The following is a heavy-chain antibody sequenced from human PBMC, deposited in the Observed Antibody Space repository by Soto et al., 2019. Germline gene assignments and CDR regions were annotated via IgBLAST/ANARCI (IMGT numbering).Heavy chain of an antibody. CDR1: GDSISRSNYY. Sequence: QLQLQESGPGLVKPWETLSLTCTVSGDSISRSNYYWAWIRQPPGKGPEWVGSIFRNGDTYKTPSLKSRVSIFVDTSSNEFYLKLSSVTAADTAVYYCARGGQYYDMSTYYVDIWGQGILVTVSS. J-gene: IGHJ4*02. D-gene: IGHD3-16*01. V-gene: IGHV4-39*01. CDR3: ARGGQYYDMSTYYVDI. CDR2: IFRNGDT.